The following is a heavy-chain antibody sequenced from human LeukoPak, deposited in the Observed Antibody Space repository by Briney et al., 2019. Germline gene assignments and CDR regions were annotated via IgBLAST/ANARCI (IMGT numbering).Heavy chain of an antibody. D-gene: IGHD3-22*01. CDR3: ARSPYYYDSSGYPIDY. V-gene: IGHV4-34*01. J-gene: IGHJ4*02. CDR2: INHSGST. CDR1: GGSISSYY. Sequence: SETLSLTCTVSGGSISSYYWSWIRQPPGKGLEWIGEINHSGSTNYNPSLKSRVTISVDTSKNQFSLKLSSVTAADTAVYYCARSPYYYDSSGYPIDYWGQGTLVTVSS.